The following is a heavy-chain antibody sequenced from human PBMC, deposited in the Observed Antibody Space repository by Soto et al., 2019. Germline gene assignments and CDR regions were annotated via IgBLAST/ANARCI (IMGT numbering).Heavy chain of an antibody. J-gene: IGHJ3*02. Sequence: AETLSLTCVVSGGSISSTNWGAWVRRPPGKGLEWIGEIYHSGSPTFSPSLRGRATISVDKSNNQFSLRLGAEATAVYYWAREEGYRGGDAFDIWGQGTMVTVSS. CDR2: IYHSGSP. D-gene: IGHD4-4*01. CDR1: GGSISSTNW. CDR3: AREEGYRGGDAFDI. V-gene: IGHV4-4*02.